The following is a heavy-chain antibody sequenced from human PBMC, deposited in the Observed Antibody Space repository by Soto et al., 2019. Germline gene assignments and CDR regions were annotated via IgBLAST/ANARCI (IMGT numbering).Heavy chain of an antibody. Sequence: GGSLRLSCAASGFTFSSYAMSWVRQAPGKGLEWVSAISGSGGSTYYADSVKGRFTISRDNSKNTLYLQMNSLRAEDTAVYYCAKDLGYSSSWYGDDPLGYWGQGTLVTVSS. CDR3: AKDLGYSSSWYGDDPLGY. CDR2: ISGSGGST. V-gene: IGHV3-23*01. J-gene: IGHJ4*02. CDR1: GFTFSSYA. D-gene: IGHD6-13*01.